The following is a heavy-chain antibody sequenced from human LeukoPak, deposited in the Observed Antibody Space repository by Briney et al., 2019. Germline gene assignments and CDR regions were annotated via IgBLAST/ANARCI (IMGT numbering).Heavy chain of an antibody. CDR2: ISGSGPYT. D-gene: IGHD2-2*03. CDR3: AKHGYCSGISCFFDF. CDR1: GFTFSSYA. J-gene: IGHJ4*02. V-gene: IGHV3-23*01. Sequence: GGSLRLSCAASGFTFSSYAMSWVRQAPGKGLEWVSAISGSGPYTFYTDSVKGRFTISRDSSKNTLYLQMNSLRAEDTALYYCAKHGYCSGISCFFDFWGQGTQVTVSS.